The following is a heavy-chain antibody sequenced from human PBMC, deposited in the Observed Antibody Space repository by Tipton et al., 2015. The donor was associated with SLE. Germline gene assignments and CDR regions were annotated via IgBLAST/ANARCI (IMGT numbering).Heavy chain of an antibody. CDR3: ASNWGSNWYFDL. V-gene: IGHV3-30-3*01. D-gene: IGHD7-27*01. J-gene: IGHJ2*01. Sequence: SLRLSCAASGFTFSSYEMNWVRQAPGKGLEWVAVISYDGSNKYYADSVKGRFTISRDNSKNTLYLQMNSLRAEDTAVYYCASNWGSNWYFDLWGRGTLVTVSS. CDR2: ISYDGSNK. CDR1: GFTFSSYE.